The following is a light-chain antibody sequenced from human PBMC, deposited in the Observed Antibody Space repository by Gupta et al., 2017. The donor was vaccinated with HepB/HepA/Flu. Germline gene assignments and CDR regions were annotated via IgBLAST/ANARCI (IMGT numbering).Light chain of an antibody. CDR3: QHDNNWPPYA. Sequence: EIVMTQSPATLSVSPGETVILSCRASQSVSRKLAWYQQKLGQAPRLLIYDASTRDTDIPARFSGSGYGKEVTLTISSRQSEDFAFYYCQHDNNWPPYAFGQGTKLEI. CDR2: DAS. V-gene: IGKV3-15*01. CDR1: QSVSRK. J-gene: IGKJ2*01.